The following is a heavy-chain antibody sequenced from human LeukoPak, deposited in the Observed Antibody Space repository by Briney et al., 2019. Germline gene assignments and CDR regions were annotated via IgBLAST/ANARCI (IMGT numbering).Heavy chain of an antibody. CDR1: GGSVSSGGYY. Sequence: PSETLSLTCTVSGGSVSSGGYYWSWIRQPPGKGLEWIGEIYHSGSTNYNPSLKSRVTISVDKSKNQFSLKLSSVTAADTAVYYCARRAYYYDSSGYEGLDYWGQGTLVTVSS. CDR3: ARRAYYYDSSGYEGLDY. D-gene: IGHD3-22*01. J-gene: IGHJ4*02. V-gene: IGHV4-61*08. CDR2: IYHSGST.